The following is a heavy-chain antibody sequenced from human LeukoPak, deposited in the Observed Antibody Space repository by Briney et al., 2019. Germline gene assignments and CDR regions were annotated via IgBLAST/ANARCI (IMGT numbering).Heavy chain of an antibody. Sequence: GGSLRLSCAASGFTFSTYNMNWVRHAPGKGLEWISSITSSSSYIYYADSVKGRFTISRDNAKNSLYLQMNSLRAEDTAVYYCSRFASCFDYWGQGTLVTVSS. V-gene: IGHV3-21*06. CDR2: ITSSSSYI. D-gene: IGHD3-10*01. CDR1: GFTFSTYN. CDR3: SRFASCFDY. J-gene: IGHJ4*02.